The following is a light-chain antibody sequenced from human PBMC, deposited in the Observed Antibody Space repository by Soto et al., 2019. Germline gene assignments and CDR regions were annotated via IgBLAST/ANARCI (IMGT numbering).Light chain of an antibody. CDR2: KIS. CDR3: MQGTQFPYT. V-gene: IGKV2-24*01. J-gene: IGKJ2*01. Sequence: DIVMTQTPFSSPVTLGQPASISCRSSRSLLNSDGNTYLSWLQQRPGQPPRLLIYKISNRVSGVPDRFSGSGAGTDFTLKINRVEADDVGVYYCMQGTQFPYTFGQGTKLEIK. CDR1: RSLLNSDGNTY.